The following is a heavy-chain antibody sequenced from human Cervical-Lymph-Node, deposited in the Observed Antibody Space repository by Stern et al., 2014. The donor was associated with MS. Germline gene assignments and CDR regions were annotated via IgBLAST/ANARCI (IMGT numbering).Heavy chain of an antibody. D-gene: IGHD2-2*01. V-gene: IGHV4-34*01. J-gene: IGHJ4*02. Sequence: QVQLQQWGAGLLRPSETLSLTCAVYGGSLSGYDWSWIRQPPGKRLEWVGEITHSGNATSNPSLKSRVTMSVDTSKNQFSLNLSSVTAADTAMYYCARLPRRNPSAYWGQGTLVTVSS. CDR2: ITHSGNA. CDR1: GGSLSGYD. CDR3: ARLPRRNPSAY.